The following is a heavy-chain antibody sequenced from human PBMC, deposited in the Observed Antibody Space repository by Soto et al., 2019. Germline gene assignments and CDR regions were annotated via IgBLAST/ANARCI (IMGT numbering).Heavy chain of an antibody. CDR3: ASSFISVEMSTHIDY. CDR2: ISYDGSNK. Sequence: TGGSLRLSCAASGFTFSSYGMHWVRQAPGKGLEWVTIISYDGSNKYYADSVKGRFTISRDNSKNTLYLQMNSLRPEDTAVYYCASSFISVEMSTHIDYWGQGTLVTVSS. V-gene: IGHV3-30*03. CDR1: GFTFSSYG. J-gene: IGHJ4*02. D-gene: IGHD2-15*01.